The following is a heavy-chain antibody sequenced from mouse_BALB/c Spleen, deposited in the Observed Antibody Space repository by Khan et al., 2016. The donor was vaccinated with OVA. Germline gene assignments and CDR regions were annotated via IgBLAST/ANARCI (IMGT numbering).Heavy chain of an antibody. CDR1: GFSLTSYG. D-gene: IGHD2-3*01. Sequence: VQLQESGPGLVAPSQSLSITCTVSGFSLTSYGVNWVRQPPGKGLEWLGVIWAGGSTNYNSALMSRLSISKDNSKSQVFLKLNSQQTYDTTMYYCARFYDPYYAMDYWGQGTSVTVSS. CDR2: IWAGGST. CDR3: ARFYDPYYAMDY. V-gene: IGHV2-9*02. J-gene: IGHJ4*01.